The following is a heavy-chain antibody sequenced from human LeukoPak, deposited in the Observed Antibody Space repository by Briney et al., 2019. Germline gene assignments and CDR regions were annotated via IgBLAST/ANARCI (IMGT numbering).Heavy chain of an antibody. J-gene: IGHJ4*02. CDR2: IYYSGST. V-gene: IGHV4-59*01. Sequence: KTSETLSLTCTVPGGSINSYYWSWIRQPPGKGLEWIGYIYYSGSTNYNPSLKSRVTISVDTSKHQFSLKLSSVTAADTAVYYCARGWELPEYWGQGTLVTVSS. D-gene: IGHD1-26*01. CDR3: ARGWELPEY. CDR1: GGSINSYY.